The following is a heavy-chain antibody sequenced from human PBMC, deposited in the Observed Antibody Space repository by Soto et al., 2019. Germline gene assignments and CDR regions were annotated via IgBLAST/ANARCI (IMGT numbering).Heavy chain of an antibody. D-gene: IGHD6-13*01. V-gene: IGHV3-9*01. Sequence: EVQLVESGGGLVQPGRSLRLSCAASGFTFDAYAMHWVRQAPGKGLEWVSGISWDSGTIVYVDSVKGRFTISRDNAKNSLYLQMNSLRAEDTALYYCAKYMRGGSSSSRYYYGVDVWGQGTTVTVSS. J-gene: IGHJ6*02. CDR1: GFTFDAYA. CDR3: AKYMRGGSSSSRYYYGVDV. CDR2: ISWDSGTI.